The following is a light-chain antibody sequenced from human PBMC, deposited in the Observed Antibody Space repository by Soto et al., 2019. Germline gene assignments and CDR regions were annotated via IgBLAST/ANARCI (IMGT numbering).Light chain of an antibody. CDR1: QSLSSSY. Sequence: EIVLTHSPCTLSLSPGARATLSCRASQSLSSSYLVWYQQKPGQAPRLLIYDTSSRATGIPDRFSGSGSGTDFTLTISSLEPEDFAVYYCQQRSNWPPYTFGQGTKVDIK. CDR3: QQRSNWPPYT. CDR2: DTS. V-gene: IGKV3D-20*02. J-gene: IGKJ2*01.